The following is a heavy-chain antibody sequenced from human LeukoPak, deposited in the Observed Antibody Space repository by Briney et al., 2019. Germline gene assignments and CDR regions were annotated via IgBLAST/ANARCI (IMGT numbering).Heavy chain of an antibody. CDR3: ARDKRGYCSSTSCYEDYYYYMDV. CDR1: GFTVSSNY. D-gene: IGHD2-2*01. V-gene: IGHV3-21*01. J-gene: IGHJ6*03. CDR2: ISSSSSYI. Sequence: GGSLRLSCAASGFTVSSNYMNCVRQAPGKGLEWVSSISSSSSYIYYADSVKGRFTISRDNAKNSLYLQMNSLRAEDTAVYYCARDKRGYCSSTSCYEDYYYYMDVWGKGTTVSVSS.